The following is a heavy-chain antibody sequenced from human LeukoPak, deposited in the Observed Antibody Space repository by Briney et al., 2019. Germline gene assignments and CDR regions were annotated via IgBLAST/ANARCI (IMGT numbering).Heavy chain of an antibody. V-gene: IGHV4-38-2*02. CDR1: GCSISRGYY. CDR3: ARDLVSSIIAAFDI. CDR2: NYHSWRT. D-gene: IGHD2/OR15-2a*01. J-gene: IGHJ3*02. Sequence: WETLSLTCTVSGCSISRGYYWGRIRRPPGKGVGWVGSNYHSWRTYYHPSLKRRLTISVETPQQQVTLKLSSVTAADTAVYYCARDLVSSIIAAFDIWGQGTMVTVSS.